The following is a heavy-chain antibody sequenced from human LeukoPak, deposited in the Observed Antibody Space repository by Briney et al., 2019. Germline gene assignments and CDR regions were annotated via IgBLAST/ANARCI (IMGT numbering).Heavy chain of an antibody. D-gene: IGHD3-22*01. CDR3: ARDMIVVYHYFDY. V-gene: IGHV3-11*04. CDR1: GFTFSDYY. CDR2: ISSSGSTI. J-gene: IGHJ4*02. Sequence: PGGSLRLSXAASGFTFSDYYMSWIRQAPGKGLEWVSYISSSGSTIYYADSVEGRFTISRDNAKNSLYLQMNSLRAEDTAVYYCARDMIVVYHYFDYWGQGTLVTVSS.